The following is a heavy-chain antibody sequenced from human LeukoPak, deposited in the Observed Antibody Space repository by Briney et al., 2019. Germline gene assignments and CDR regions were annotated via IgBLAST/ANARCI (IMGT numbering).Heavy chain of an antibody. Sequence: GESLKISCKGSGYSFTTYWIGWVRQAPGKGLEWVANINQDGRETYYVDSVKGRFTISRDNAQDSLYLQMNSLRAEDTAVYYCARGILYSSSWGQGTLVTVSS. D-gene: IGHD6-13*01. J-gene: IGHJ4*02. V-gene: IGHV3-7*01. CDR3: ARGILYSSS. CDR2: INQDGRET. CDR1: GYSFTTYW.